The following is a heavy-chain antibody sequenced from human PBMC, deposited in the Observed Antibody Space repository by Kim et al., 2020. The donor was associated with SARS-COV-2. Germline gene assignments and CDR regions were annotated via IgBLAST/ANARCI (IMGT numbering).Heavy chain of an antibody. V-gene: IGHV4-59*01. D-gene: IGHD3-10*01. CDR1: GGSISSYY. Sequence: SETLSLTCTVSGGSISSYYWSWIRQPPGKGLEWIGYIYYSGRTNYNPSLKSRVTISVDTSKNQFSLKLSSVTAADTAVYYCARDMGALWFGESKYGMDVWGQGTTVTVSS. CDR2: IYYSGRT. CDR3: ARDMGALWFGESKYGMDV. J-gene: IGHJ6*02.